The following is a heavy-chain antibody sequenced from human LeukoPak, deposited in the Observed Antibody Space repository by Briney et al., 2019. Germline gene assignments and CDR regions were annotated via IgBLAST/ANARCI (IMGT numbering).Heavy chain of an antibody. CDR2: ISSSGSTI. V-gene: IGHV3-11*04. D-gene: IGHD5-12*01. CDR1: GFTFSDYY. Sequence: GGSLRLSCAASGFTFSDYYMSWIRQAPGKGLEWVSYISSSGSTIYYADSVKGRFTISRDNSKNTLYLQMNSLRAEDTAVYYCASGLRFPATRYYYYYGMDVWGQGTTVTVSS. CDR3: ASGLRFPATRYYYYYGMDV. J-gene: IGHJ6*02.